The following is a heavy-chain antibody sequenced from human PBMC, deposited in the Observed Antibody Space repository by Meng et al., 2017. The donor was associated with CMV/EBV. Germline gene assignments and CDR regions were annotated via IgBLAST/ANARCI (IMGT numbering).Heavy chain of an antibody. Sequence: GESLKISCAASGFTFSSYSMNWVRQAPGKGLEWVSYISSSSSTIYYADSVKGRFTISRDNAKNSLYLQMNSLRAEDTAVHYYARGDYYDSSGYYGYYYGMDVWGQGTTVTVSS. D-gene: IGHD3-22*01. CDR3: ARGDYYDSSGYYGYYYGMDV. CDR2: ISSSSSTI. V-gene: IGHV3-48*04. CDR1: GFTFSSYS. J-gene: IGHJ6*02.